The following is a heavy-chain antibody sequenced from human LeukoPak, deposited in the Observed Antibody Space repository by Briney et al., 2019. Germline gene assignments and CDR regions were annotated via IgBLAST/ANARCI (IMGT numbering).Heavy chain of an antibody. D-gene: IGHD3-22*01. Sequence: GASVKVSCKASGYTFTDYYMHWVRQAPGQGLEWMGWINPKSGGTNYAQKFQGRVTMTRDTSISTAYMELSRLRSDDTALYYCARAGVWDYSDTSGYHNGAFDIWGQGTMVTVSS. CDR1: GYTFTDYY. V-gene: IGHV1-2*02. CDR2: INPKSGGT. CDR3: ARAGVWDYSDTSGYHNGAFDI. J-gene: IGHJ3*02.